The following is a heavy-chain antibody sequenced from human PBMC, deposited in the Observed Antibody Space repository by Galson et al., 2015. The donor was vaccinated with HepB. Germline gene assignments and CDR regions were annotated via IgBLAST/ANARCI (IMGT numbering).Heavy chain of an antibody. Sequence: LRLSCAASGFTFSTYGMHWVRQAPGKGLEWVAVIWRDGSNKYYVDSVKGRFTISRDNSKNTLYLQMNSLRAEDTAMYYCARETMVLNWYFDLWGRGTLVTVSS. V-gene: IGHV3-33*01. CDR3: ARETMVLNWYFDL. CDR1: GFTFSTYG. J-gene: IGHJ2*01. CDR2: IWRDGSNK. D-gene: IGHD4/OR15-4a*01.